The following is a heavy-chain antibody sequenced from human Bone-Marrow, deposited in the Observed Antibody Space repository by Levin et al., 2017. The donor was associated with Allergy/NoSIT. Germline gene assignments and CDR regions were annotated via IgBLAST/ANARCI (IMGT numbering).Heavy chain of an antibody. CDR3: ARRKGSGWQFYFDV. J-gene: IGHJ4*02. CDR1: GYSFTNYW. D-gene: IGHD6-19*01. CDR2: VYPEDSYA. Sequence: PGESLKISCQGSGYSFTNYWITWVRQMPGKGLEWMGIVYPEDSYATYSPSFQGQVTVSVDKSTNTAYLQWTSLKASDTATYYCARRKGSGWQFYFDVWGQGTQVLVSS. V-gene: IGHV5-51*01.